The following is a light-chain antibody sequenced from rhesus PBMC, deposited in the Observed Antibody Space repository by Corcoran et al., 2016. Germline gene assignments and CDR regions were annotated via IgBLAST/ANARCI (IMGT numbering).Light chain of an antibody. CDR2: KAS. CDR3: QPSYGTPFT. Sequence: DIQMTQSPSSLSAYVGDIVTIICRASENVNNYLNWYQQKPGKAPKLLIYKASTLQSGVPSRFSGSGSGTDYTFTIHSLQPEHFATYYVQPSYGTPFTFGPGTKLDIK. V-gene: IGKV1-74*01. J-gene: IGKJ3*01. CDR1: ENVNNY.